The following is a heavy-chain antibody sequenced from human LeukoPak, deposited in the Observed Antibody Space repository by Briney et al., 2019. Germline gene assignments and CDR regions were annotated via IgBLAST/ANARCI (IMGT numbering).Heavy chain of an antibody. CDR1: GYTFTSYY. CDR2: INPSGGST. Sequence: ASVTVSCTASGYTFTSYYMHWVRQAPGQGLEWMGIINPSGGSTSYAQKFQGRVTMTRDTSTSTVYMELSSLRSEDTAVYYCATHSSGWYYFDYWGQGTLVTVSS. CDR3: ATHSSGWYYFDY. V-gene: IGHV1-46*01. D-gene: IGHD6-19*01. J-gene: IGHJ4*02.